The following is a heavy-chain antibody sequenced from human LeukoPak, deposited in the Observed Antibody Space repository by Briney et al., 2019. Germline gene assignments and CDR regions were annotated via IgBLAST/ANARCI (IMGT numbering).Heavy chain of an antibody. CDR2: IYYSGST. CDR1: GGSISSSSYY. D-gene: IGHD3-3*01. V-gene: IGHV4-39*07. Sequence: SETLSLTCTVSGGSISSSSYYWGWIRQPPGKGLEWIGSIYYSGSTYYNPSLKSRVTISLDTSKNQFSLKLNSVTAADTAVYYCARAFRGRITIFVVVRTHAFDIWGQGTMVTVSS. CDR3: ARAFRGRITIFVVVRTHAFDI. J-gene: IGHJ3*02.